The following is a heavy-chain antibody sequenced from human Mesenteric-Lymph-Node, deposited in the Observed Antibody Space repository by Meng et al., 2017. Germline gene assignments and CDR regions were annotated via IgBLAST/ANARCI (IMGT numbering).Heavy chain of an antibody. V-gene: IGHV3-21*01. Sequence: GGSLRLSCAASGFTFSTYWMSWVRQAPGKGLEWVSSISSSSSYIYYADSVKGRFTISRDNAKNSLYLQMNSLRAEDTAVYYCARDPAYSSSWYGVNWFDPWGQGTLVTVSS. J-gene: IGHJ5*02. D-gene: IGHD6-13*01. CDR1: GFTFSTYW. CDR2: ISSSSSYI. CDR3: ARDPAYSSSWYGVNWFDP.